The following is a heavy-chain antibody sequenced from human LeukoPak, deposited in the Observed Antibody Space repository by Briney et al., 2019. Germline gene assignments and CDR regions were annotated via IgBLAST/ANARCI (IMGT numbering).Heavy chain of an antibody. V-gene: IGHV1-69*05. CDR3: EYCGGDCSSVGAFDI. Sequence: GASVKVSCKASGGTFSSYAISWVRQAPGQGLEWMGGIIPIFGTANYAQKFQGRVTITTDESTSTAYMELSSLRSEDTAVYYCEYCGGDCSSVGAFDIWGQGTMVTVSS. D-gene: IGHD2-21*02. J-gene: IGHJ3*02. CDR2: IIPIFGTA. CDR1: GGTFSSYA.